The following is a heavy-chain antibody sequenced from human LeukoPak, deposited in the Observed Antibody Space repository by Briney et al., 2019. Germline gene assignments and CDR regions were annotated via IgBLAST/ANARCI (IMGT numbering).Heavy chain of an antibody. CDR2: INHSGST. Sequence: SETLSLTCAVYGGSFSGYYWSWIRQPPGKGLEWIGEINHSGSTNYNPSLKSRVTISVDTSKNRFSLKLSSVTAADTAVYYCARGQDYSSSLDVWGQGTTVTVSS. CDR3: ARGQDYSSSLDV. CDR1: GGSFSGYY. V-gene: IGHV4-34*01. J-gene: IGHJ6*02. D-gene: IGHD6-13*01.